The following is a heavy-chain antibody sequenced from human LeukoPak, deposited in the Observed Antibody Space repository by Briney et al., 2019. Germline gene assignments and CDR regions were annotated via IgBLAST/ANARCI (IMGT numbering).Heavy chain of an antibody. V-gene: IGHV4-59*12. CDR3: ARRISSGWYSRAGTNNWFDP. Sequence: PSETLSLTCTVSGGSISSYYWSWIRQPPGKGLEWIGCIYYSGSTNYNPSLKSRVTISVDTSKNQFSLKLSSVTAADTAVYYCARRISSGWYSRAGTNNWFDPWGQGTLVTVSS. CDR2: IYYSGST. J-gene: IGHJ5*02. CDR1: GGSISSYY. D-gene: IGHD6-19*01.